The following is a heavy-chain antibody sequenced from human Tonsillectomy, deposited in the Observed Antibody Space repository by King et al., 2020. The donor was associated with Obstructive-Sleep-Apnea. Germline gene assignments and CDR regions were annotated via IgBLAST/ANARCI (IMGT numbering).Heavy chain of an antibody. CDR2: IYYSGST. Sequence: VQLQESGPGLVKPSETLSLTCTVSGGSISSYYWSWIRQPPGKGLEWIGYIYYSGSTNYNPSLKSRVTISVDTSKNQFSLKLSSVTAADTAVYYFARVDITMVRGVIITNYFDYWGQGTLVTVSS. CDR1: GGSISSYY. J-gene: IGHJ4*02. D-gene: IGHD3-10*01. CDR3: ARVDITMVRGVIITNYFDY. V-gene: IGHV4-59*01.